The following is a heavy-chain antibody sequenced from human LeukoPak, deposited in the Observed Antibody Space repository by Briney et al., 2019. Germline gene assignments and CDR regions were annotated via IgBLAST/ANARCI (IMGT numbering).Heavy chain of an antibody. J-gene: IGHJ5*02. D-gene: IGHD4-17*01. CDR2: INSDGITT. Sequence: GGSLRLSCAASGFTFSIYWMHWVRQAPGKGLVWVSRINSDGITTHYADSVKGRFTISRDNAKNTLYLQMNSLRAEDTAVYYCARNCDYDDHLWGQGTLVTVSS. CDR1: GFTFSIYW. V-gene: IGHV3-74*01. CDR3: ARNCDYDDHL.